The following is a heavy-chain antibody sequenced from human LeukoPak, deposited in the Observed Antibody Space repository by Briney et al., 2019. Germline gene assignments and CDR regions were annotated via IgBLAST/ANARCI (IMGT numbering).Heavy chain of an antibody. CDR1: GFTFSSYE. Sequence: GGSLRLSCAASGFTFSSYEMNWVRQAPGKGLEWVSYISSSGSTIYYAYSVKGRFTISRDNAKNSLYLQMNSLRAEDTAVYYCAKERESSGYDNHFDYWGQGTLVTVSS. V-gene: IGHV3-48*03. CDR2: ISSSGSTI. J-gene: IGHJ4*02. CDR3: AKERESSGYDNHFDY. D-gene: IGHD3-22*01.